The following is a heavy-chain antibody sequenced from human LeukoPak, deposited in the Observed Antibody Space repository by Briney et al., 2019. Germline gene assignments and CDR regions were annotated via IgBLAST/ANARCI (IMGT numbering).Heavy chain of an antibody. J-gene: IGHJ4*02. CDR2: ISWDGGST. D-gene: IGHD2-15*01. CDR3: AKALFPYCSGGSCYSDY. CDR1: GFTFDDYT. Sequence: GGSLRLSCAASGFTFDDYTMHWVRQAPGKGLEWASLISWDGGSTYYADSVKGRFTISRDNSKNSLYLQMNSLRTEDTALYYCAKALFPYCSGGSCYSDYWGQGTLVTVSS. V-gene: IGHV3-43*01.